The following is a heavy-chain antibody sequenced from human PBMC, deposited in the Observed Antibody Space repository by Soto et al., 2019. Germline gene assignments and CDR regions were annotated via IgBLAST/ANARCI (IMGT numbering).Heavy chain of an antibody. D-gene: IGHD2-15*01. CDR3: ARGLSVVVVAAHNWFDP. J-gene: IGHJ5*02. CDR1: GGTFSSYA. V-gene: IGHV1-8*02. Sequence: ASVKVSCKASGGTFSSYAISWVRQAPGQGLEWMGWMNPNSGNTGYAQKFQGRVTMTRNTSISTAYMELSSLRSEDTAVYYCARGLSVVVVAAHNWFDPWGQGTLVTVSS. CDR2: MNPNSGNT.